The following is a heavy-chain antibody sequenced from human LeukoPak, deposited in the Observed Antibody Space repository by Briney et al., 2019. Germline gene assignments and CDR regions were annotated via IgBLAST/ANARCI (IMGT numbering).Heavy chain of an antibody. CDR2: IYSGGST. J-gene: IGHJ6*03. CDR3: ARGSSTSCYTGRCRVYYYYYMDV. V-gene: IGHV3-53*01. Sequence: GGSLSLSCAASGFTVSSNYMSWVRQAPGKGLEWVSVIYSGGSTYYADSVKGRFTISRDNSKNTLYLQMNSLRAEDTAVYYCARGSSTSCYTGRCRVYYYYYMDVWGKGTTVSVSS. CDR1: GFTVSSNY. D-gene: IGHD2-2*02.